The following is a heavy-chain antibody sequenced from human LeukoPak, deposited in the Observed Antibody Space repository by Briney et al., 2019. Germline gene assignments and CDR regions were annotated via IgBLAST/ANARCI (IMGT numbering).Heavy chain of an antibody. D-gene: IGHD4-23*01. CDR3: AREGVGVTHPFDY. CDR2: ISSDGTLK. CDR1: GFIFHNYA. V-gene: IGHV3-30*04. Sequence: GGSLRLSCAASGFIFHNYAMNWVRQAPGKGLEWVAVISSDGTLKYYADSVRGRFIISRDNSRNTLYLQMNSLRAEDTTVYHCAREGVGVTHPFDYWGQGTLVTVSS. J-gene: IGHJ4*02.